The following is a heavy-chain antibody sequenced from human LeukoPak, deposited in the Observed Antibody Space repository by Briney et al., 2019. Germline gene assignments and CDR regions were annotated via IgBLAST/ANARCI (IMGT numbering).Heavy chain of an antibody. J-gene: IGHJ4*02. V-gene: IGHV1-69*04. CDR3: ARFPVVPAAFFDY. CDR2: IIPILGIA. D-gene: IGHD2-2*01. CDR1: GGTFSSYA. Sequence: SVKVSCKASGGTFSSYAISWVRQAPGQGLEWMGRIIPILGIANYAQKFQGRVTITADKSTSTAYMELSSLRSEDTAVYYCARFPVVPAAFFDYWGQGTLVTVSS.